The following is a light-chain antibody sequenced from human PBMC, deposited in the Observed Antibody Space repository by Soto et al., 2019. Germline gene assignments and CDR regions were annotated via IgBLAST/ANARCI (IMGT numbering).Light chain of an antibody. CDR2: EVI. CDR1: SSDVGGYTY. Sequence: QSVLTQPPSASGSPGQSVTISCTGTSSDVGGYTYVSWYQQHPAKAPKLIIYEVIKRPSGVPDRFSGSKSGNTASLTVSGLQADDEADYYCQSYDSSLSGWVFGGGTKLTVL. V-gene: IGLV2-8*01. CDR3: QSYDSSLSGWV. J-gene: IGLJ3*02.